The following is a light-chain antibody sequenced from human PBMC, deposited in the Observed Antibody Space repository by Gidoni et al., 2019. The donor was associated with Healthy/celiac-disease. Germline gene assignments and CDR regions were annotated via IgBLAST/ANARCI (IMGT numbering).Light chain of an antibody. V-gene: IGKV3-20*01. CDR3: HHRM. Sequence: EIVLTQSPGTLSLSPGERATLSCRASQSLSSSYLAWYQQKPGQAPRLLIYGASSRATGIPDRFSGSGSGTDFTLTISRLEPEDFAVYYCHHRMFGQGTKVEVK. CDR2: GAS. J-gene: IGKJ1*01. CDR1: QSLSSSY.